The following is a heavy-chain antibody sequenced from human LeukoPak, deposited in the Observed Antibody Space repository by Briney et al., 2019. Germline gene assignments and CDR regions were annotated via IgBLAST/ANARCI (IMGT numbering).Heavy chain of an antibody. J-gene: IGHJ4*02. D-gene: IGHD3-22*01. CDR1: GYTFTGYY. Sequence: ASVKVSCKASGYTFTGYYMHWVRQAPGQGLEWMGWINPNSGGTNYAQKFQGRVTMTRDTSISTAYMELSRLRSDDTAVYYCAVPYYYDSSGYYHIFDYWGQGTLVTVS. CDR3: AVPYYYDSSGYYHIFDY. CDR2: INPNSGGT. V-gene: IGHV1-2*02.